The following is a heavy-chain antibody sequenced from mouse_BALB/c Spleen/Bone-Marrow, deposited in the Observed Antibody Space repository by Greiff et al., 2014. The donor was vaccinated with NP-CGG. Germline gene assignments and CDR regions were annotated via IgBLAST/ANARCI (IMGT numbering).Heavy chain of an antibody. D-gene: IGHD2-3*01. Sequence: VMLVESGPGLVAPSQSLSITCTASGFSLTSYGVHWVRQPPGKGLEWLGVIWAGGSTNYNSALMSRLSISKDNSKSQVFLKMNSLQTDDTAMYYCARDPVYDNYDAMDYWGQGTSVTVSS. CDR1: GFSLTSYG. CDR2: IWAGGST. CDR3: ARDPVYDNYDAMDY. J-gene: IGHJ4*01. V-gene: IGHV2-9*02.